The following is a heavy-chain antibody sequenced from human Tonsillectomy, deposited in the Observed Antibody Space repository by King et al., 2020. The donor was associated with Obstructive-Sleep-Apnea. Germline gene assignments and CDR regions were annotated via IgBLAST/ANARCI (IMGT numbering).Heavy chain of an antibody. J-gene: IGHJ6*02. CDR3: ARGVWFGESDYYYGMDV. Sequence: QLVQSGAEVKKPGASVKVSCKASGYTFTGYYMHWVRQAPGQGLEWMGWINPNSGGTNYAQKFQGWVTMTRDTSISTAYMELSRLRSDDTAVYYCARGVWFGESDYYYGMDVWGQGTTVTVSS. D-gene: IGHD3-10*01. CDR1: GYTFTGYY. CDR2: INPNSGGT. V-gene: IGHV1-2*04.